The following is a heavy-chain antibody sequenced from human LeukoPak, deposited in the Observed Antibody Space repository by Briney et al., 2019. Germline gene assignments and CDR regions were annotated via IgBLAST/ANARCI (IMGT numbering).Heavy chain of an antibody. D-gene: IGHD3-16*01. CDR1: GFNFRSAW. V-gene: IGHV3-15*01. Sequence: PGGSLRLFCIASGFNFRSAWMSWARQAPGKGLEWVGRVRSKSDAGTMDYAAHVEGRFTISRDDSKNMVYLDMNSMKTEDTAVYYCGGRRVWGNGTVVTVSS. CDR3: GGRRV. J-gene: IGHJ6*03. CDR2: VRSKSDAGTM.